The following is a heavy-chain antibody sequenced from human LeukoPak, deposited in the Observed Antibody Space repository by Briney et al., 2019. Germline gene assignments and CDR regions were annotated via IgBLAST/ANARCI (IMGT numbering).Heavy chain of an antibody. V-gene: IGHV4-39*01. Sequence: SETLSLTCTVSGGSISNSNYYWGWIRQPPGKGLEWIGNIYYSGSTYYSPSLKSRVSISVDTSKNQFSLRLSSVTAADTAVYYCARLYYRDYLMNWYFDLWGRGTLVTVSS. D-gene: IGHD4-17*01. CDR2: IYYSGST. CDR1: GGSISNSNYY. CDR3: ARLYYRDYLMNWYFDL. J-gene: IGHJ2*01.